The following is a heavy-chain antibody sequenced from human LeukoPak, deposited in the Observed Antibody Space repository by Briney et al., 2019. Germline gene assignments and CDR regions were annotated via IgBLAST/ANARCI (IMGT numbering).Heavy chain of an antibody. V-gene: IGHV3-20*04. J-gene: IGHJ4*02. CDR3: ARGLAYYYDSSGYYYESYFDY. Sequence: GGSLRLSCAASGFTFDDYGMSWVRQAPGKELEWVSGINWNGGSTGYADSVKGRFTISRDNAKNSLYLQMNSLRAEDTALYYCARGLAYYYDSSGYYYESYFDYWGQGTLVTVSS. CDR1: GFTFDDYG. CDR2: INWNGGST. D-gene: IGHD3-22*01.